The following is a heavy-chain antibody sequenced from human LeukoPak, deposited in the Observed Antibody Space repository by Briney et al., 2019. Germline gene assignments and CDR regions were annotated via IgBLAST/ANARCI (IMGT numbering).Heavy chain of an antibody. CDR3: ARRGSSSWYFPHLVAFDI. Sequence: PSETLSLTCAVYGGSFSGYYWSWIRQPPGKGLEWIGEINHSGSTNYNPSLKSRVTISVDTSKNQFSLKLSSVTAADTAVYYCARRGSSSWYFPHLVAFDIWGQGTMVTVSS. V-gene: IGHV4-34*01. J-gene: IGHJ3*02. CDR2: INHSGST. D-gene: IGHD6-13*01. CDR1: GGSFSGYY.